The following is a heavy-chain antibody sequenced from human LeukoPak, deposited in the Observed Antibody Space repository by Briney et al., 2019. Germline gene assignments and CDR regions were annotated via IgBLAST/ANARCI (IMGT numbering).Heavy chain of an antibody. CDR1: GGPISTHY. V-gene: IGHV4-59*11. D-gene: IGHD3-22*01. CDR2: NDYSGST. CDR3: ARDRNGDYDSSGYF. J-gene: IGHJ4*02. Sequence: PSETLSLTCIVSGGPISTHYWSWSRQPPGKGLEWIGYNDYSGSTNYNPSLKSRVTISVDTSKNQFSLKLNSVTAADTAVYYCARDRNGDYDSSGYFWGQGTLVTVSS.